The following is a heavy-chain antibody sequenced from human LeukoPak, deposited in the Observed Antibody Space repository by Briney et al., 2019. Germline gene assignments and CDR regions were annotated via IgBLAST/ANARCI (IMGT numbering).Heavy chain of an antibody. CDR3: ARVPARRVVTTPTYFDY. J-gene: IGHJ4*01. V-gene: IGHV4-61*01. D-gene: IGHD2-21*02. CDR2: MSYSGST. CDR1: GGSISSSNYY. Sequence: SETLSLTCSVSGGSISSSNYYWRWIRQPPGKGLEWIGYMSYSGSTNYNPSLNSPVSISVDTSKNQFSLKLSSVTAADTAVYYCARVPARRVVTTPTYFDYWGQGTLVTVSS.